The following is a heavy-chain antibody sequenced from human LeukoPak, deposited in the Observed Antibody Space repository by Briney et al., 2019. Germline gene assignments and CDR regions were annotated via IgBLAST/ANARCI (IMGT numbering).Heavy chain of an antibody. CDR3: ARGPHERSGYPDD. CDR1: RYTFTSYD. D-gene: IGHD3-22*01. Sequence: ASVKVSCKASRYTFTSYDINWVRQATGQGLEWMGWMNPNSGNTGYAQKFQGRVTLTTDTSTSTAYMELRSLRSDDTAVYYCARGPHERSGYPDDWGQGTLVTVSS. CDR2: MNPNSGNT. V-gene: IGHV1-8*02. J-gene: IGHJ4*02.